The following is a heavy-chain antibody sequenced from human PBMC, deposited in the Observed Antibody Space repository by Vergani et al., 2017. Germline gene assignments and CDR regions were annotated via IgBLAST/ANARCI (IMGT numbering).Heavy chain of an antibody. CDR2: IIPILGIA. CDR3: AGGGGAIPADPTNPRLAYYYYYMDV. J-gene: IGHJ6*03. CDR1: GGTFSSYT. Sequence: QVQLVQSGAEVKKPGSSVKVSCKASGGTFSSYTISWVRQAPGPGLECMGRIIPILGIANYAQKFQGRVTITADKSTSTAYMDRSSLRSEEPAVYYGAGGGGAIPADPTNPRLAYYYYYMDVGGKGTTVTVSS. V-gene: IGHV1-69*02. D-gene: IGHD2-2*01.